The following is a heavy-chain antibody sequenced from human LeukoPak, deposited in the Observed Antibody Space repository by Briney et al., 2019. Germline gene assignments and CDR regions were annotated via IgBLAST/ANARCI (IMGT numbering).Heavy chain of an antibody. D-gene: IGHD6-6*01. CDR2: IYYSGSN. J-gene: IGHJ4*02. Sequence: PSQTLSLTCTVSGGSLSSGDYYWRWLRQPPGTGLEWVGYIYYSGSNYYNPSLKSRVTISEDTSKNQFSLKLSSVTAADTAVYYCARVGSGSSISIFDYWGQGTLVTVSS. CDR3: ARVGSGSSISIFDY. V-gene: IGHV4-30-4*01. CDR1: GGSLSSGDYY.